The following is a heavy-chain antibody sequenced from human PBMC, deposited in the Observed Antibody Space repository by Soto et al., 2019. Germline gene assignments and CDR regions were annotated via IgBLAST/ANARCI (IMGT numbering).Heavy chain of an antibody. CDR1: GYTFTGYY. D-gene: IGHD3-22*01. J-gene: IGHJ4*02. V-gene: IGHV1-2*02. CDR3: ASQYYYDSSGYPDY. CDR2: INPNSGGT. Sequence: ASVKVFCKASGYTFTGYYMHWVRQAPGQGLEWMGWINPNSGGTNYAQKFQGRVTMTRDTSISTAYMELSRLRSDDTAVYYCASQYYYDSSGYPDYWGQGTLVTVS.